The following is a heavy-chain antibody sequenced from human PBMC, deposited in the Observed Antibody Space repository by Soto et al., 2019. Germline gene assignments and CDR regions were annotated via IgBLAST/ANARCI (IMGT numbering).Heavy chain of an antibody. CDR1: GGSISSYC. J-gene: IGHJ6*02. V-gene: IGHV4-59*01. Sequence: SETLSLTCTVSGGSISSYCWSWIRQPPGKGLEWIGYIYYSGSTNYNPSLKSRVTISVDTSKNQFSLKLSSVTAADTAVYYCARDSENSDYYYGMDVWGQGTTVTVSS. CDR3: ARDSENSDYYYGMDV. CDR2: IYYSGST.